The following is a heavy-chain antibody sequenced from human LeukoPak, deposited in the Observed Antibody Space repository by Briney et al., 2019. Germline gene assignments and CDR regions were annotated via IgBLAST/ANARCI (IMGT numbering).Heavy chain of an antibody. Sequence: ASVEVSCQASGCTFTCYYMHWVRPAPGQGLEWMGWINPNSGGTNYAQKFQGRVTMTRDTSISTAYMELSRLRSDDTAVYYCAPGIVGATTGPFDYWGQGTLVTVSS. CDR1: GCTFTCYY. CDR3: APGIVGATTGPFDY. V-gene: IGHV1-2*02. CDR2: INPNSGGT. J-gene: IGHJ4*02. D-gene: IGHD1-26*01.